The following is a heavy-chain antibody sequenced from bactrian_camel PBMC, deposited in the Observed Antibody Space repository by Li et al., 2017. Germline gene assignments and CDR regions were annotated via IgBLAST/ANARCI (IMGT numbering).Heavy chain of an antibody. Sequence: QVQLVESGGGSVQAGGSLRLSCTASGDKYKSNCIGWFRQAPGKEREAVAGIDTVDGTTSYAEAVKGRFTISKDNAKNTLYLQMNSLKSEDTALYYCAAGASSMGARFDMDIGHAKGCWGQGTQVTVS. CDR1: GDKYKSNC. V-gene: IGHV3S54*01. D-gene: IGHD1*01. CDR2: IDTVDGTT. CDR3: AAGASSMGARFDMDIGHAKGC. J-gene: IGHJ4*01.